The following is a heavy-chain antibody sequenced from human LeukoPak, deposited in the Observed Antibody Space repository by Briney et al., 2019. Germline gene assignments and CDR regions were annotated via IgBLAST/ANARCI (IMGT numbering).Heavy chain of an antibody. CDR2: ISYSGST. CDR1: GGSISSYY. D-gene: IGHD4/OR15-4a*01. J-gene: IGHJ3*02. V-gene: IGHV4-59*01. Sequence: SGTLSLTCTVSGGSISSYYWSWMRQPPGKGLEWIGYISYSGSTYYNPSLKSRLIISVDTSKNYFSLNLSSVTAADTAVYFCARAPFFGTNSRGAFEIWGQGTMVTVSS. CDR3: ARAPFFGTNSRGAFEI.